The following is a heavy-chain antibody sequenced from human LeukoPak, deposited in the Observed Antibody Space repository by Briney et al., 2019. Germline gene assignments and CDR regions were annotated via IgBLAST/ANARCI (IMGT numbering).Heavy chain of an antibody. CDR1: GGSISSSSYY. Sequence: SETLSLTCIVSGGSISSSSYYWGWIRQPPGKGLEWIGSIYYSGSTYHNPSLKSRVTISVDTSKNQFSLKLSSVTAADTAVYYCARAFYSSSWYHKEDFFDYWGQGTPVTVSS. CDR2: IYYSGST. CDR3: ARAFYSSSWYHKEDFFDY. J-gene: IGHJ4*02. D-gene: IGHD6-13*01. V-gene: IGHV4-39*07.